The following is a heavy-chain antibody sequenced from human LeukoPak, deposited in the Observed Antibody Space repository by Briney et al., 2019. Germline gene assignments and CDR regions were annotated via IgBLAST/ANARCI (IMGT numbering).Heavy chain of an antibody. CDR3: ARDLGVVAIAIEGYFDY. Sequence: GGSLRLSCATSGFTFSNYAMSWVRQAPGKGLEWVSGISGSGETTYYADSVRGRFTISRDNSKNTLYLQMNSLRAEDTAVYYCARDLGVVAIAIEGYFDYWGQGTLVTVSS. D-gene: IGHD2-21*01. J-gene: IGHJ4*02. V-gene: IGHV3-23*01. CDR2: ISGSGETT. CDR1: GFTFSNYA.